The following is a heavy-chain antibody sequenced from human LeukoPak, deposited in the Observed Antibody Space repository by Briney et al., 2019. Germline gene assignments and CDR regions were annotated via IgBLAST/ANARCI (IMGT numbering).Heavy chain of an antibody. CDR1: GFTVSSNY. D-gene: IGHD5-18*01. V-gene: IGHV3-53*01. J-gene: IGHJ6*03. Sequence: PGGSLRLSCAASGFTVSSNYMSWVRQAPGKGLEWVSVIYSGGSTYYADSVKGRFTISRDNSKNTLYLQMNSLRAEDTAVYYCARGGSLDTAMAYYYYYYMDVWGKGTTVTVSS. CDR3: ARGGSLDTAMAYYYYYYMDV. CDR2: IYSGGST.